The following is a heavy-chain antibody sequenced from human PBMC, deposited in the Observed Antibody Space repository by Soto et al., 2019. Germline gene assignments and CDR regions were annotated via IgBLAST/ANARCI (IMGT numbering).Heavy chain of an antibody. Sequence: ASAKVSCKASGYTFTGYYMHWVRQAPGQGLERKGWINPNSGGTNYAQKFQGWVTMTRDTSISTAYMELSRLRSDDTAVYYCARGGSVVVPAAIESYYYYMDVWGKGTTVTVSS. D-gene: IGHD2-2*02. CDR3: ARGGSVVVPAAIESYYYYMDV. CDR2: INPNSGGT. V-gene: IGHV1-2*04. J-gene: IGHJ6*03. CDR1: GYTFTGYY.